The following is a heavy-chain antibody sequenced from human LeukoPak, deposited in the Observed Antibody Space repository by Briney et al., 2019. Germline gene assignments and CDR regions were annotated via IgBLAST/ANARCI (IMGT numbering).Heavy chain of an antibody. CDR1: GGSISNYY. V-gene: IGHV4-59*01. J-gene: IGHJ4*02. CDR3: ARGSLELSYFDY. Sequence: PSETLSLTCTVSGGSISNYYWSWIRQPPGKGLEWIGYIYYSGSTKYNPSLKSRVTISVDASKTQFSLKLNSVTPADTAVYYCARGSLELSYFDYWGQGTLVTVSS. D-gene: IGHD1-7*01. CDR2: IYYSGST.